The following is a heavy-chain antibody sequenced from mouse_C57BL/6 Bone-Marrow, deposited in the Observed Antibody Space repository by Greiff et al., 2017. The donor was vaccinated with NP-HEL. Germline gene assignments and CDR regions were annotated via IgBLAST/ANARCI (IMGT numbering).Heavy chain of an antibody. J-gene: IGHJ2*01. CDR1: GYAFTNYL. CDR2: INPGSGGT. CDR3: AREGGTKLDY. D-gene: IGHD4-1*01. V-gene: IGHV1-54*01. Sequence: VQLQQSGAELVRPGTSVKVSCKASGYAFTNYLIEWVKRRPGQGLEWIGVINPGSGGTNYNEKFKGKATLTADKSSSTAYMQLSSLTSEDSAVYFCAREGGTKLDYWGQGTTLTVSS.